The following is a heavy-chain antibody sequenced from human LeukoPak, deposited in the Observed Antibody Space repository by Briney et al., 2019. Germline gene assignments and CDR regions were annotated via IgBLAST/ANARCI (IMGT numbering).Heavy chain of an antibody. CDR3: ARSYGDYPGYYFDY. D-gene: IGHD4-17*01. V-gene: IGHV4-34*01. CDR2: INHSGST. Sequence: SETLSLTCAVYGGSFSGYYWGWIRQPPGRGRDWIGEINHSGSTNYNPSLKSRVTISVDTSKNQFSLKLSSVTAADTAVYYCARSYGDYPGYYFDYWGQGTLVTVSS. J-gene: IGHJ4*02. CDR1: GGSFSGYY.